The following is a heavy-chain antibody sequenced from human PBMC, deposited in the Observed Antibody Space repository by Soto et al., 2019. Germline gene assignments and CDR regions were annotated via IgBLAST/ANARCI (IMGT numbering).Heavy chain of an antibody. Sequence: GGSLRLSCAASGFTFSSYEMNWVRQAPGKGLEWVSYISSSGSTIYYADSVKGRFTISRDNAKNSLYLQMNSLRAEDTAVYYCARGGPQLTGASTGGENAFDIWGQGTMVTVSS. CDR2: ISSSGSTI. V-gene: IGHV3-48*03. D-gene: IGHD7-27*01. CDR3: ARGGPQLTGASTGGENAFDI. CDR1: GFTFSSYE. J-gene: IGHJ3*02.